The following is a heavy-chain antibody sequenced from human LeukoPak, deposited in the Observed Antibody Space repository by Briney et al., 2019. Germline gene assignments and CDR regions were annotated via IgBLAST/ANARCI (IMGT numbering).Heavy chain of an antibody. Sequence: ASVKVSCKASGYSFTNYGISWVRQAPGQGLEWVGWVNGYNGNTNYVQKLQGRVTMTTDTSTGTAYMELRSLRSDDTAMYYCARTISGWYGDYWGQGTLVTVSS. D-gene: IGHD6-19*01. V-gene: IGHV1-18*01. CDR1: GYSFTNYG. CDR3: ARTISGWYGDY. CDR2: VNGYNGNT. J-gene: IGHJ4*02.